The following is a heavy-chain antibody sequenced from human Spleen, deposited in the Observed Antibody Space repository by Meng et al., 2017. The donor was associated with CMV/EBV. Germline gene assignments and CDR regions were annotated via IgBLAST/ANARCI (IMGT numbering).Heavy chain of an antibody. D-gene: IGHD3-10*01. Sequence: QITLKESGPTLVKPTQTPTLTCTFSGSSLSTSGLGVAWIRQPPGKALEWLALIYWDDDKRYNPSLKTRLTITKDTAKNQVVLTMPKTDPADRGTYFCARGRFGSGSYLFDYWGQGTLVTVSS. J-gene: IGHJ4*02. CDR3: ARGRFGSGSYLFDY. CDR2: IYWDDDK. V-gene: IGHV2-5*02. CDR1: GSSLSTSGLG.